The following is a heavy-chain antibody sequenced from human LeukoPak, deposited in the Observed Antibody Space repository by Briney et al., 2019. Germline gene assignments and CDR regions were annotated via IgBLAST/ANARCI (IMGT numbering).Heavy chain of an antibody. CDR1: GFTFSNYA. CDR3: AREGITIFGVVNEASHQKDDAFDI. D-gene: IGHD3-3*01. V-gene: IGHV3-23*01. Sequence: GGSLRLSCAASGFTFSNYAMTWVRQAPGKGLEWVSGISGSGSSTYYADSVKGRFTLSRDYPKNTLYLQMNSLRAEDTAVYYCAREGITIFGVVNEASHQKDDAFDIWGQGTMVTVSS. J-gene: IGHJ3*02. CDR2: ISGSGSST.